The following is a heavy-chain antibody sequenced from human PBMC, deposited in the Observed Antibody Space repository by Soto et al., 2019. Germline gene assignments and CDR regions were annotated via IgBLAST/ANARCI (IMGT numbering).Heavy chain of an antibody. D-gene: IGHD4-17*01. Sequence: PSETLSLTCTVSGGSISSGGYSWSWIRQPPGKGLEWIGYIYHSGSTYYNPSLKSRVTISVDRSKNQFSLKLSSVTAADTAVYYCARASTTVTTLDYWGQGTLVTVSS. V-gene: IGHV4-30-2*01. CDR3: ARASTTVTTLDY. J-gene: IGHJ4*02. CDR2: IYHSGST. CDR1: GGSISSGGYS.